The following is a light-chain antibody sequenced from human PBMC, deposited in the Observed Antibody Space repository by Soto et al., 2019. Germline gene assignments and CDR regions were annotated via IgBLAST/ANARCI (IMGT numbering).Light chain of an antibody. V-gene: IGKV1-16*01. J-gene: IGKJ1*01. CDR2: AAS. CDR1: QGISNY. CDR3: QQYNNWWT. Sequence: DIQMTQSPSSLSASVGDRVTITCRASQGISNYLAWYQQKPGKVPKLLIYAASTLHSGVPARFSGSRSGTDFTLTISSLQSEDCAVYYCQQYNNWWTFGQGAKV.